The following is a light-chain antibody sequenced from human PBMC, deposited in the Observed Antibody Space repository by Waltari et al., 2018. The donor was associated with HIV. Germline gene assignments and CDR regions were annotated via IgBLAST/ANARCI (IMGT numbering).Light chain of an antibody. J-gene: IGLJ2*01. Sequence: QSVLTQPPSVSGAPGQRVTISCTGSSSNIGAGSDVHWYQHLPGTAPKLLIFGNNNRPSLFPDRFSGSKSGTSASLAITCLQAEDEADYYCQSDDSSLSGFVVFGGGTKLTVL. V-gene: IGLV1-40*01. CDR3: QSDDSSLSGFVV. CDR2: GNN. CDR1: SSNIGAGSD.